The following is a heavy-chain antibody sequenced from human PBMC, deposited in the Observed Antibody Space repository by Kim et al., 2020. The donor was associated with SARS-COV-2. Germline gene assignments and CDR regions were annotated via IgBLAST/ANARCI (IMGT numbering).Heavy chain of an antibody. CDR2: VYHSGST. J-gene: IGHJ4*02. Sequence: SETLSLTCTVSGGSISSSFNYWGWIRLPPGKGLEWIGSVYHSGSTYDSPSLKSRVTVSVDTSKNEFYLKVTSVTAADTAVYFCARLPHDSSGYVDSWGPGILVTVSS. CDR3: ARLPHDSSGYVDS. CDR1: GGSISSSFNY. D-gene: IGHD3-22*01. V-gene: IGHV4-39*01.